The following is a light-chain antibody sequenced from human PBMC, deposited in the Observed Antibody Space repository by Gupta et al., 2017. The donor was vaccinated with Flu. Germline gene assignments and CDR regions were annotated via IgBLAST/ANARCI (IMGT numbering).Light chain of an antibody. CDR2: GNN. CDR3: QSYDSSLSGSV. J-gene: IGLJ3*02. CDR1: ISSIGAGYD. V-gene: IGLV1-40*01. Sequence: QSGLTQLPSVSAAPGQPLTISCTGSISSIGAGYDVPWYQQHPGTAPKLLIYGNNHRPSGVPDRFSGSKSGTSASLAITGLQADDEADYYCQSYDSSLSGSVFGGGTKLTVL.